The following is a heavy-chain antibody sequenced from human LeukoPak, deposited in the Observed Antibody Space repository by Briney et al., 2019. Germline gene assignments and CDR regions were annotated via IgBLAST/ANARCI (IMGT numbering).Heavy chain of an antibody. CDR3: ATDHSRNYYDSTTLDAFDI. Sequence: ASVKVSCKVSGYTLTELSMHWVRQAPGKGLEWMGGFDPEDGETIYAQKFQGRVTMTEDTSTDTAYMELSSLRSEDTAVYYCATDHSRNYYDSTTLDAFDIWGQGTMVTVSS. V-gene: IGHV1-24*01. D-gene: IGHD3-22*01. CDR2: FDPEDGET. J-gene: IGHJ3*02. CDR1: GYTLTELS.